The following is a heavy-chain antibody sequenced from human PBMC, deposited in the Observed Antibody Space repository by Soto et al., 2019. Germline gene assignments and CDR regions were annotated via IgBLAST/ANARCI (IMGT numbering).Heavy chain of an antibody. CDR1: GGLFSTYA. CDR3: ARGDSGYVWFNEI. V-gene: IGHV1-69*13. J-gene: IGHJ4*02. D-gene: IGHD3-22*01. Sequence: GASVKVSCKASGGLFSTYAISWVRQAPGQGLEWMGGVIPVFATTYYAEKFEGRVTITADESTNTAHMELTSLRSEDTAMYYCARGDSGYVWFNEIWGQGTLVTVSS. CDR2: VIPVFATT.